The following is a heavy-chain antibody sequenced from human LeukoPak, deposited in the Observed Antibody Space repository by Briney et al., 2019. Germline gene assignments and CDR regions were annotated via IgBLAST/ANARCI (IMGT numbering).Heavy chain of an antibody. CDR3: TRARDKYGAHPGRVYYYYYMDV. CDR1: GFTFGDYA. D-gene: IGHD4-17*01. CDR2: IRSKAYGGTT. Sequence: GGSLRLSCTASGFTFGDYAMSWVRQAPGKGLEWVGFIRSKAYGGTTEYAASVKGRFTISRDDSKSIAYLQMNSLKTEDTAVYYCTRARDKYGAHPGRVYYYYYMDVWGKGTTVTVSS. V-gene: IGHV3-49*04. J-gene: IGHJ6*03.